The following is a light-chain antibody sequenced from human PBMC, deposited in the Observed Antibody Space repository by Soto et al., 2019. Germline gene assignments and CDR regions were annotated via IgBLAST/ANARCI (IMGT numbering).Light chain of an antibody. Sequence: EIVMTQSPATLSVSPGETATLSCRASQSVSSNLAWYQQKPGQAPRLLIYDASTRATGIPARFSGSGSGTEFTLTISSLQSEDFAFYYCQQYNNWPMYTFGQGTKLEIK. CDR2: DAS. V-gene: IGKV3-15*01. CDR3: QQYNNWPMYT. CDR1: QSVSSN. J-gene: IGKJ2*01.